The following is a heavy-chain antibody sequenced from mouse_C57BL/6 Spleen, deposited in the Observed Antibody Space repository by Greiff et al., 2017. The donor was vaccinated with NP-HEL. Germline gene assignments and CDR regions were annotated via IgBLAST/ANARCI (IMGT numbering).Heavy chain of an antibody. D-gene: IGHD1-1*01. CDR1: GYTFTSYW. Sequence: QVQLQQPGAELVMPGASVKLSCKASGYTFTSYWMHWVKQRPGQGLEGIGEIDPSDSYTNYNQKFKGKSTLTVDKSSSTAYMQLSSLTSEDSAVYYCARGVSRRWYFDVWGTGTTVTVSS. CDR3: ARGVSRRWYFDV. J-gene: IGHJ1*03. CDR2: IDPSDSYT. V-gene: IGHV1-69*01.